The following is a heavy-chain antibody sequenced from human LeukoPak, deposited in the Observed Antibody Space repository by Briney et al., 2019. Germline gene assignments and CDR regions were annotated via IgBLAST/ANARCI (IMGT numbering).Heavy chain of an antibody. Sequence: PSETLSLTCTVSGGSISSDNYYWSWIRQPAGEGLEWIGRIYASGSTNYSPSLKSRVTVSVDTSKSQFSLKLSSVTAADTAVYYCALSDVGYGRIDYWGQGTLVTVSS. D-gene: IGHD5-12*01. CDR3: ALSDVGYGRIDY. J-gene: IGHJ4*02. V-gene: IGHV4-61*02. CDR1: GGSISSDNYY. CDR2: IYASGST.